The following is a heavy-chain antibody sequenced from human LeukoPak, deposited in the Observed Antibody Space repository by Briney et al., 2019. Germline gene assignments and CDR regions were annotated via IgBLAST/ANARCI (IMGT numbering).Heavy chain of an antibody. CDR1: GFTFSDYY. CDR3: ARRHITGTTEFFDY. V-gene: IGHV3-11*04. J-gene: IGHJ4*02. CDR2: ISSSGSTI. D-gene: IGHD1-7*01. Sequence: GGSLRLSCAASGFTFSDYYMSWIRQAPGKGLEWVSYISSSGSTIYYADSVKGRFTISRDNAKNSLYLQMNSLRAEDTAVYYCARRHITGTTEFFDYWGQGALVTVSS.